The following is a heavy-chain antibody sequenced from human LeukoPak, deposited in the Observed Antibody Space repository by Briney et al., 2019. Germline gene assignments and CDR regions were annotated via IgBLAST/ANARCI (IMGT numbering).Heavy chain of an antibody. CDR2: ISGSGGST. Sequence: GGSLRLSCAASGFTFSSYAMSWVRQAPGKGLEWVSAISGSGGSTYYADSVKGRFTISRDNSKNTLYLQMNSLRAEDTAVYYCAKDGYDSSGSYYAEGNWFDPWGQGTLVTVSS. V-gene: IGHV3-23*01. D-gene: IGHD3-22*01. J-gene: IGHJ5*02. CDR3: AKDGYDSSGSYYAEGNWFDP. CDR1: GFTFSSYA.